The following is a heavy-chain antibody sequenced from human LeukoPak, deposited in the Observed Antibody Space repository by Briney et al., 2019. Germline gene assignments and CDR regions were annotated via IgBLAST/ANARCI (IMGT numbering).Heavy chain of an antibody. J-gene: IGHJ5*02. Sequence: SETLSLTCTVSGDSITSGSYYWSWIRQPAGKGLEWIGRIFISGGTNYNPSLRSRVTMSLDTSKNQFSLKLYSVTAADTAVYYCARDLASGWYGWFDPWGQGTLVTVSS. CDR1: GDSITSGSYY. CDR3: ARDLASGWYGWFDP. D-gene: IGHD6-19*01. CDR2: IFISGGT. V-gene: IGHV4-61*02.